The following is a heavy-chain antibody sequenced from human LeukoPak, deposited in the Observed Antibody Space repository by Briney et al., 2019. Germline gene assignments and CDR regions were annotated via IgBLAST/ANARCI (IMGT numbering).Heavy chain of an antibody. CDR1: GGSFSGYY. D-gene: IGHD2-2*01. CDR3: ARGRGGRGYLGYCSSTSCSRPYYYYYYMDV. Sequence: PSEXXSLTCAVYGGSFSGYYWSWLRQPPGKGLEWIGEINHSGSTNYNPSLTSRGTISVETSKKQYSLRQKNVDAGDTAVYYCARGRGGRGYLGYCSSTSCSRPYYYYYYMDVWGKGTTVTVSS. CDR2: INHSGST. J-gene: IGHJ6*03. V-gene: IGHV4-34*01.